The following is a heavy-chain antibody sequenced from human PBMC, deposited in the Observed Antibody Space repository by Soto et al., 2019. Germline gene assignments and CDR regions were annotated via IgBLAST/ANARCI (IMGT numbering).Heavy chain of an antibody. Sequence: PGGSLRLSCAASGFTFSSYAMSWVRQAPGKGLEWVSGISGSGGSTYYADSVKGRFTISRDNSKNTLYLQMNSLRAEDTAVYYCANLPSYCSGGSCYDIDEWGQGTMGTASS. CDR3: ANLPSYCSGGSCYDIDE. D-gene: IGHD2-15*01. CDR1: GFTFSSYA. V-gene: IGHV3-23*01. J-gene: IGHJ4*02. CDR2: ISGSGGST.